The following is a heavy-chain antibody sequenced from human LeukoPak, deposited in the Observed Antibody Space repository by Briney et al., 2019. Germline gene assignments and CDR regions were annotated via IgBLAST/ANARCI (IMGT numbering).Heavy chain of an antibody. V-gene: IGHV3-21*05. CDR3: AREEAYDSLDY. CDR1: GFTFSSYE. Sequence: GGSLRLSCAASGFTFSSYEMNWVRQAPGKGLEWVSYISSSSSYIYYADSVKGRFTISRDNTKNSLFLQMNSLRAGDTAVYYCAREEAYDSLDYWGQGTLVTVSS. CDR2: ISSSSSYI. D-gene: IGHD3-22*01. J-gene: IGHJ4*02.